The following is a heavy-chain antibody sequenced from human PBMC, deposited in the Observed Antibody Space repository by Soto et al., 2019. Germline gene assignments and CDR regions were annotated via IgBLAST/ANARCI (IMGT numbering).Heavy chain of an antibody. Sequence: PSETLSLTCAVYGGSFSGYYLSWIRQPPGKGLEWIGEINHSGSTNYNPSLKSRVTISVDTSKNQFSLKLSSVTAADTAVYYCARGSRYCSSTSCHRLLDYWGQGTLVTVSS. CDR1: GGSFSGYY. D-gene: IGHD2-2*01. CDR3: ARGSRYCSSTSCHRLLDY. V-gene: IGHV4-34*01. J-gene: IGHJ4*02. CDR2: INHSGST.